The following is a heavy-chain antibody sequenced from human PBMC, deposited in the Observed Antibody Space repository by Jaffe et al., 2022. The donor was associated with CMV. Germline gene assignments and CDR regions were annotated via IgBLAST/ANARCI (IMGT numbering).Heavy chain of an antibody. CDR3: ARDSRVVITSTFDY. Sequence: EVQLVESGGGLVQPGGSLRLSCAASGFTFSSYWMSWVRQAPGKGLEWVANIKQDGSEKYYVDSVKGRFTISRDNAKNSLYLQMNSLRAEDTAVYYCARDSRVVITSTFDYWGQGTLVTVSS. CDR2: IKQDGSEK. V-gene: IGHV3-7*03. CDR1: GFTFSSYW. D-gene: IGHD3-22*01. J-gene: IGHJ4*02.